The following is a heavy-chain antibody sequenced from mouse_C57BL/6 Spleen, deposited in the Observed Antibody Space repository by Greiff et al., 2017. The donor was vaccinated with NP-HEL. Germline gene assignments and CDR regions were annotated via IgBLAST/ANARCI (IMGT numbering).Heavy chain of an antibody. CDR1: GFSLNSYG. CDR2: IWGVGST. CDR3: ASSDSNGVFAY. Sequence: VKLMESGPGLVAPSQSLSITCTVSGFSLNSYGVDWVRQSPGKGLEWLGVIWGVGSTNYNSALKSRQSISKDNSKSQVFLKMNSLQTDDTALYYCASSDSNGVFAYWGQGTLVTVSA. D-gene: IGHD2-5*01. J-gene: IGHJ3*01. V-gene: IGHV2-6*01.